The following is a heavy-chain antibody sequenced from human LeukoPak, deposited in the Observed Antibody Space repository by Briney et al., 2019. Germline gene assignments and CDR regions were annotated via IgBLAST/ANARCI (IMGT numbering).Heavy chain of an antibody. CDR1: GFTVSSNY. V-gene: IGHV3-53*01. J-gene: IGHJ4*02. D-gene: IGHD6-19*01. CDR2: IYSGGST. CDR3: ARENRIFSSGWYLYYFDY. Sequence: GGSLRLSCEASGFTVSSNYMSWVRQAPGKGLEWVSVIYSGGSTYYADSVKGRFTISRDNSKNTLYLQMNSLRAEDTAVYYCARENRIFSSGWYLYYFDYWGQGTLVTVSS.